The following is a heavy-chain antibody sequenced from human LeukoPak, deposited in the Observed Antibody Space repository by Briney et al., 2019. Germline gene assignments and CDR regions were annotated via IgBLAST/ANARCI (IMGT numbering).Heavy chain of an antibody. D-gene: IGHD5-24*01. CDR3: ARGRRDDFSTFYYYMDV. V-gene: IGHV4-34*01. Sequence: SETLSLTCAVYGGSFSGYYWTWIRQPPGKGLEWIGEINDSGSTNYNPSLKSRVTISSDTSKNQFSLKLSSVTAADTAVYYCARGRRDDFSTFYYYMDVWGRGTTVTVSS. CDR1: GGSFSGYY. J-gene: IGHJ6*03. CDR2: INDSGST.